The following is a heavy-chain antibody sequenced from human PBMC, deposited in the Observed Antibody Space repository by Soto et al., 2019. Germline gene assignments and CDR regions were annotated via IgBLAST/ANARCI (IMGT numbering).Heavy chain of an antibody. CDR1: GGSFSGYY. Sequence: SETLSLTCAVYGGSFSGYYWSWIRQPPGKGLEWIGEINHSGSTNYNPSLKSRVTISVDTSKNQFSLKLSSVTAADTAVYYCARWASGYDRRNYYFDYWGQGTLVTVSS. J-gene: IGHJ4*02. CDR2: INHSGST. CDR3: ARWASGYDRRNYYFDY. D-gene: IGHD5-12*01. V-gene: IGHV4-34*01.